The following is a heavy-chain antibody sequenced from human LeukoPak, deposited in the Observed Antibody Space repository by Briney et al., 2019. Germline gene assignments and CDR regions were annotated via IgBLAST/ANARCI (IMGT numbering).Heavy chain of an antibody. Sequence: GGSLRLSCAASGFTFSNYWIHWVRQPPGKGLVWVSRTDGDGSGTSYADSVRGRFTISRDNAKNTVYLQMNSLRAEDTAVYYCAKSITIFGVVRRDYYYYMDVWGKGTTVTVSS. J-gene: IGHJ6*03. CDR3: AKSITIFGVVRRDYYYYMDV. V-gene: IGHV3-74*01. CDR1: GFTFSNYW. CDR2: TDGDGSGT. D-gene: IGHD3-3*01.